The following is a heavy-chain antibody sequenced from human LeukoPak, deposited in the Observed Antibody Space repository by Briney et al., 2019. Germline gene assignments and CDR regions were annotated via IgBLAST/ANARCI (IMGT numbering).Heavy chain of an antibody. V-gene: IGHV3-23*01. Sequence: GGSLRLSCAASGFTFSSFAMSWVRRAPGKGLEWVSTISSTGSATFYADSVRGRFTISRDNSENTLCLQINSLGAEDTAVFYCAKNYGSGTYYNYLDYWGLGTLVTVSS. D-gene: IGHD3-10*01. CDR3: AKNYGSGTYYNYLDY. CDR1: GFTFSSFA. J-gene: IGHJ4*02. CDR2: ISSTGSAT.